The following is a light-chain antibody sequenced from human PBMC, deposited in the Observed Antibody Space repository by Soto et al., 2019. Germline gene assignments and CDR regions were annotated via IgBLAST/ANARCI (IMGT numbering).Light chain of an antibody. J-gene: IGKJ4*01. V-gene: IGKV1-39*01. CDR1: QSINRD. Sequence: DIQMTQSAFSLSASVGDRVTITCRASQSINRDLNWYQQKPGKAPNLLIYAAFTLESGVPSRFSGSGSGTDFTLTISSLQLEDFATYYCQQNYSTPLAFGGGTKVDIK. CDR3: QQNYSTPLA. CDR2: AAF.